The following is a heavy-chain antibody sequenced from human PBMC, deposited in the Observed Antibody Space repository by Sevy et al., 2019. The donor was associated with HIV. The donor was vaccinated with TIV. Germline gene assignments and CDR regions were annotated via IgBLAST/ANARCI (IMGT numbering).Heavy chain of an antibody. CDR3: AKDRRLFGEVLGDAFDI. J-gene: IGHJ3*02. CDR1: GFTFSSYG. CDR2: ISYDGSNK. Sequence: GGSLRLSCAAPGFTFSSYGMHWVRQAPGKGLEWVAVISYDGSNKYYADSVKGRFTISRDNSKNTLYLQMNSLRAEDTAVYYCAKDRRLFGEVLGDAFDIWGQGTMVTVSS. D-gene: IGHD3-10*02. V-gene: IGHV3-30*18.